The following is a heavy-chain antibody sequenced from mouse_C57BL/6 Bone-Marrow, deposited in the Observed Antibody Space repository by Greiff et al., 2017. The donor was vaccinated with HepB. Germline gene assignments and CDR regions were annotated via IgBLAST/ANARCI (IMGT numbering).Heavy chain of an antibody. CDR1: GFNFKDDY. D-gene: IGHD1-1*02. CDR3: TRRRYGVDYDMDY. Sequence: EVQLQQSGAELVRPGASVKLSCTASGFNFKDDYMHWVKQRPEHGLEWIGWIDPENGDTEYAAKFQGKATITADTSSNTAYLQLSSLTSEDTAVYYCTRRRYGVDYDMDYWGQGTSVTVAS. J-gene: IGHJ4*01. V-gene: IGHV14-4*01. CDR2: IDPENGDT.